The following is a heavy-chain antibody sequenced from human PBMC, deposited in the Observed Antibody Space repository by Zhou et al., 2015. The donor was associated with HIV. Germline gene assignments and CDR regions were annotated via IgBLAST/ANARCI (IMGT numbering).Heavy chain of an antibody. CDR1: GDTSSDYA. D-gene: IGHD2/OR15-2a*01. CDR2: IIPALATT. CDR3: ARRPSTIYGIVTYMDV. J-gene: IGHJ6*03. V-gene: IGHV1-69*06. Sequence: QVQLVQSGAEVKKPGSSVKVSCKASGDTSSDYAIAWVRQAPGQGLEWMGGIIPALATTKVAQKFQGSVTITADKSTKTDSMELSGLRSEDSAVYYCARRPSTIYGIVTYMDVWGNGTTVIVSS.